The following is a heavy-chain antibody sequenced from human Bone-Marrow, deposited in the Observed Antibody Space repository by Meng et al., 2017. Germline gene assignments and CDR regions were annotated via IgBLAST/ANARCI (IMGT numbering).Heavy chain of an antibody. Sequence: GESLKISCAASGFTFSNYVMNWVRQAPGKGLEWVSTIGAAGDTYYADSVKGRFTISRDNSKNTLYLQMNNLRAEYTAVYSCAKDALMFLASDLWGQGTMVTVSS. J-gene: IGHJ3*01. D-gene: IGHD3-10*02. CDR3: AKDALMFLASDL. V-gene: IGHV3-23*01. CDR1: GFTFSNYV. CDR2: IGAAGDT.